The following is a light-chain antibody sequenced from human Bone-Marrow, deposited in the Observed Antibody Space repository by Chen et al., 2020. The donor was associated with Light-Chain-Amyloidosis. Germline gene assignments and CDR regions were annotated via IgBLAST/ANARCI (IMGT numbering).Light chain of an antibody. CDR3: QVWDRSSDRPV. Sequence: SYVLTQPSSVSVAPGQTATIACGGNNIGSTSVHWYQQTPGQAPLLVVYDNSDRPSGIPERLSGSNSGNTATLTISGVEAGDEAGYYCQVWDRSSDRPVFGGGTKLTVL. CDR2: DNS. J-gene: IGLJ3*02. CDR1: NIGSTS. V-gene: IGLV3-21*02.